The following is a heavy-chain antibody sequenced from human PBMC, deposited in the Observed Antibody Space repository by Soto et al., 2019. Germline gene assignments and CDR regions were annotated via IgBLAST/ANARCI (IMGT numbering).Heavy chain of an antibody. D-gene: IGHD6-19*01. CDR3: ARVSGWYFLDY. Sequence: QVQLVQSGAEEKKPGASVKVSCKASGYTFTSYAMHWVRQAPGQRLEWMGWINAGNGNTEYSQKFQGRVTITRDPSASTVYMELSSLRSEDTAVYYCARVSGWYFLDYWGQGTLVTVSS. CDR2: INAGNGNT. CDR1: GYTFTSYA. J-gene: IGHJ4*02. V-gene: IGHV1-3*05.